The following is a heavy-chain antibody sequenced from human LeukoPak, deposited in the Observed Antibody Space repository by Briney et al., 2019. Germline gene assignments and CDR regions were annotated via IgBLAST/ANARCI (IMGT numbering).Heavy chain of an antibody. D-gene: IGHD6-13*01. CDR3: ARGLPTLAAAGP. Sequence: ASVKVSCKASGYTFTSYDINWVRQATGQGLEWMGWMNPNSGNTGYAQKFQGRVTMTRNTSISTAYMELSSLRPEDTAVYYCARGLPTLAAAGPWGQGTLVTVSS. CDR1: GYTFTSYD. CDR2: MNPNSGNT. V-gene: IGHV1-8*01. J-gene: IGHJ5*02.